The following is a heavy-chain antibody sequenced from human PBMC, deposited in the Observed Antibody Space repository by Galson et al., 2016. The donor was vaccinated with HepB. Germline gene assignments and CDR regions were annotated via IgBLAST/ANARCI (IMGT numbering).Heavy chain of an antibody. Sequence: CAASGFTFRSYGMHWVRQAPGKGLEWVAVITYDGLTKYYADSVKGRFTISRDNSKNTLYLQMNSLRGEDTALYYCAKDLEYGDYLFDYWGQGTLVTVSS. V-gene: IGHV3-30*18. CDR2: ITYDGLTK. CDR1: GFTFRSYG. J-gene: IGHJ4*02. D-gene: IGHD4-17*01. CDR3: AKDLEYGDYLFDY.